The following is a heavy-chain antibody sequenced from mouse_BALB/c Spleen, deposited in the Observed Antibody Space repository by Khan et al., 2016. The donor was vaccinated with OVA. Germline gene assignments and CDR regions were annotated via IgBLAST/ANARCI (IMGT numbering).Heavy chain of an antibody. CDR2: ISSAGDYT. CDR1: GFTFSSYS. V-gene: IGHV5-6*01. Sequence: DVHLVESGGDLVKPGGSLKLSCATSGFTFSSYSMSWVRQTPDKRLEWVTTISSAGDYTYYPDSVRGRFTLSRDNAKNSLYLQMSSLKSEDTAMYYCASHLTGSFAYWGQGTLVTVSA. CDR3: ASHLTGSFAY. D-gene: IGHD4-1*01. J-gene: IGHJ3*01.